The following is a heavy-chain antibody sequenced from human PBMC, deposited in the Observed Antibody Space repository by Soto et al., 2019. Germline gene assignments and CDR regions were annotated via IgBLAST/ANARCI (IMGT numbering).Heavy chain of an antibody. CDR2: ISGPGGTT. CDR3: AKSISFGGVIAYTLDY. V-gene: IGHV3-23*01. J-gene: IGHJ4*02. D-gene: IGHD3-16*01. Sequence: EVQLLESGGGLVQPGGSLRLSCAASGFTFSSYAMTWVRQAPGKGLQWVSGISGPGGTTYYEDSVKGRSTISRDNSKSTLYLQVNNLRAEDTAIYYCAKSISFGGVIAYTLDYWGQGALVTVSS. CDR1: GFTFSSYA.